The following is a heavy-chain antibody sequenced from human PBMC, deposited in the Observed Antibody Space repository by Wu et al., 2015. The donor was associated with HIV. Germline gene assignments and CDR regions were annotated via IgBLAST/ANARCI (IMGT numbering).Heavy chain of an antibody. CDR3: TKDYGIVGSTLPEYFQH. D-gene: IGHD1-26*01. V-gene: IGHV1-2*02. CDR1: GYTFTGYY. CDR2: INPNSGGT. Sequence: QVQLVQSGAEVKKPGASVKVSCKASGYTFTGYYMHWVRQAPGQGLEWMGWINPNSGGTNYAQKFQGRVTMTRDTSINTVYLELTRLQFDDTAIYYCTKDYGIVGSTLPEYFQHWGQGTLVTVXS. J-gene: IGHJ1*01.